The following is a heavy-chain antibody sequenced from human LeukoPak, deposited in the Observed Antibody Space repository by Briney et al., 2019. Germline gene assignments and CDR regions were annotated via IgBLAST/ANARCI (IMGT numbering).Heavy chain of an antibody. CDR2: IWYDGSNK. D-gene: IGHD6-13*01. CDR3: ARDSSSGIDY. V-gene: IGHV3-33*01. Sequence: PGRSLTLSCAASGFTFSSYGMHWVRQAPGKGLEWVAVIWYDGSNKYYADYVKGRFTISRDNSKNTLYLQMNSLRAEDTAVYYCARDSSSGIDYWGQGTLVTVSS. J-gene: IGHJ4*02. CDR1: GFTFSSYG.